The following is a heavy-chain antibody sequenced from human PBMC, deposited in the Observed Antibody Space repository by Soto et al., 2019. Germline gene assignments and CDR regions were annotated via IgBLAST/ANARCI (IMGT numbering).Heavy chain of an antibody. J-gene: IGHJ6*02. CDR2: IIPIFGTA. Sequence: QVQLVQSGAEVKKPGSSVKVSCKASGGTFSSYAISWVRQAPGQGLEWMGGIIPIFGTANYAKKFQGRVTDTAEESTSTAYMELSSLRSEDTAVYNCARGHLAAAGSDGVPYSYSGMDVWGQGTTVTVSS. V-gene: IGHV1-69*12. CDR1: GGTFSSYA. D-gene: IGHD6-13*01. CDR3: ARGHLAAAGSDGVPYSYSGMDV.